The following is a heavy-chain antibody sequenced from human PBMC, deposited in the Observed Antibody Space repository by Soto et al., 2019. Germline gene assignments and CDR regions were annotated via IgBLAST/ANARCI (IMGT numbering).Heavy chain of an antibody. CDR3: AKGGSYDH. Sequence: VQLVESGGGLVQPDRSLRLSCAASGFTFDDYAMHWVRQGPGKGLEWVAIITSDGSYISYADTVKGRFTISRDNSKNTIYLQMNSLRVEDTAVYYCAKGGSYDHWGQGTPVTVSS. CDR1: GFTFDDYA. V-gene: IGHV3-30*18. J-gene: IGHJ4*02. D-gene: IGHD1-26*01. CDR2: ITSDGSYI.